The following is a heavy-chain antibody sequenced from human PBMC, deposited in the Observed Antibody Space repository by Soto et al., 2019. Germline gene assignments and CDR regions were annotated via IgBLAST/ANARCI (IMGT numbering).Heavy chain of an antibody. CDR1: GFTFINYA. CDR2: ISGGGDGT. Sequence: PGGSLRLSCAASGFTFINYAMIWVRQAPGKGLEWVSTISGGGDGTYYADSVKGHFTISRDNSKNTLYLQMNSLRAEDTAVCYCARTGTTGMDYYYYGMDVWGQGT. D-gene: IGHD1-7*01. J-gene: IGHJ6*02. CDR3: ARTGTTGMDYYYYGMDV. V-gene: IGHV3-23*01.